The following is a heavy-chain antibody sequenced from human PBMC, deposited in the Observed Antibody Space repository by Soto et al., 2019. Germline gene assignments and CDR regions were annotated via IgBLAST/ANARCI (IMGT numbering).Heavy chain of an antibody. CDR2: ISSESTKI. CDR3: AKVWVLWLLEIDY. D-gene: IGHD2-21*02. V-gene: IGHV3-21*01. Sequence: EVQLVESGGGLVKPGGSLRLSCAASGFTFSNYSMTGVRHAPGKGLEWVSAISSESTKISYADSVKGRFTISRDNAHSSVFLLMRSLRAEETDVDYCAKVWVLWLLEIDYWGQGRMVTVAS. CDR1: GFTFSNYS. J-gene: IGHJ4*02.